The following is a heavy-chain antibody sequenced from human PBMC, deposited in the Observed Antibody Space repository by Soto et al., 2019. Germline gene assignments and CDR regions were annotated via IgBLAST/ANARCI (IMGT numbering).Heavy chain of an antibody. V-gene: IGHV3-33*06. CDR2: IWYDGSNK. D-gene: IGHD3-22*01. CDR1: GFTFSSYG. J-gene: IGHJ1*01. Sequence: GGSLRLSCAASGFTFSSYGMHWVRQAPGKGLEWVAVIWYDGSNKYYADSVRGRFTISRDNSKNTLYLEMNSLRAEDSAVYFCAKGSDYFDSSGHNIEYFHHWGQGTLVTVSS. CDR3: AKGSDYFDSSGHNIEYFHH.